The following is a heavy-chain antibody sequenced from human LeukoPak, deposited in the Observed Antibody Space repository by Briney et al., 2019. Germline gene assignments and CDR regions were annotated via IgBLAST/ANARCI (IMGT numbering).Heavy chain of an antibody. J-gene: IGHJ6*02. CDR3: ASGLGFCSGSDCTNLVKDYYYGMNV. CDR2: ITPIVDIA. CDR1: GGSFSNYA. V-gene: IGHV1-69*04. Sequence: GASVKVSCKASGGSFSNYAFSWVRQAPGQGLEWMGRITPIVDIATYIQKFQGRVTITANKFTSTAYMELCSLTSEDTAVYYCASGLGFCSGSDCTNLVKDYYYGMNVWGQGTTVTVSS. D-gene: IGHD2-15*01.